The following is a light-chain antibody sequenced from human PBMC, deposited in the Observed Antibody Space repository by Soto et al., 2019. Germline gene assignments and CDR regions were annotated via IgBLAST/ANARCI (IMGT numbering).Light chain of an antibody. J-gene: IGKJ4*01. CDR1: QSVRSNY. CDR2: DAS. V-gene: IGKV3-20*01. CDR3: QQYGSTPLT. Sequence: EIVLKQSPDTLSLSPGERATLSCRASQSVRSNYFAWYQQKPGQAPRFLIYDASSRATVIPDRFSGSGSGTDFPLTISRLEPEDFAVYYCQQYGSTPLTFGGGTKVDIK.